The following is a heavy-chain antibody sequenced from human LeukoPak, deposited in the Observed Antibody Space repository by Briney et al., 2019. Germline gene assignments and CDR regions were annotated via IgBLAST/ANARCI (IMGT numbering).Heavy chain of an antibody. D-gene: IGHD5-18*01. CDR2: IYPGDSDT. CDR3: ARIGSAMVDAFDI. CDR1: GYSFTSYW. J-gene: IGHJ3*02. V-gene: IGHV5-51*01. Sequence: GESLKISCQGSGYSFTSYWIGWVRQMPGKGLEWMGIIYPGDSDTRYSPSFQGQVTISADKSISTAYLQWSSLKASDTAMYYCARIGSAMVDAFDIWGQGTMVTVSS.